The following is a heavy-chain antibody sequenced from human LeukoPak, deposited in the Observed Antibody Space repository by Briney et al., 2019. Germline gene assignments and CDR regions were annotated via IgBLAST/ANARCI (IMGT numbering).Heavy chain of an antibody. CDR1: GFTVSSNY. V-gene: IGHV3-7*01. Sequence: GGSLRLSCAASGFTVSSNYMSWVRQAPGKGLEWEANIKQDGSEKYYLDSVKGRFTISRDNAKNSLYLQMNSLRAEDTAVYYCARVRGYYDSSGYYYWGQGTLVTVSS. CDR2: IKQDGSEK. J-gene: IGHJ4*02. CDR3: ARVRGYYDSSGYYY. D-gene: IGHD3-22*01.